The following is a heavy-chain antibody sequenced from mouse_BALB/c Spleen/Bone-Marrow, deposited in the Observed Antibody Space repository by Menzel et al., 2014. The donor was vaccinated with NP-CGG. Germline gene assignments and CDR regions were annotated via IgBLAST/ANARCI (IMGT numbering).Heavy chain of an antibody. CDR2: ISYDGSN. Sequence: EVQVVESGPGLVKPSQSLSLTCSVTGYSITSGYYCNWTRQFPGNKLEWMGYISYDGSNNYNPSLKNRISITRDTSKNQFSLKLNSVNTEDTATYYCARDNRDYWRQRTSLTVSS. CDR3: ARDNRDY. CDR1: GYSITSGYY. V-gene: IGHV3-6*02. J-gene: IGHJ2*02.